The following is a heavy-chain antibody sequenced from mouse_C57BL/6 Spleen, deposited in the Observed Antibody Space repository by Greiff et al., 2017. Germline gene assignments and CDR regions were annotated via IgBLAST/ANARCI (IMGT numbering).Heavy chain of an antibody. CDR3: ARSSPVDPSFAY. Sequence: QVQLQQPGTELVKPGASVKLSCKASGYTFTSYWMHWVKQRPGQGLEWIGNINPSNGGTNYNEKFKSKATLTVDKSSSSAYMQLSSLASDDSAVYYCARSSPVDPSFAYWGQGTLVTVSA. J-gene: IGHJ3*01. V-gene: IGHV1-53*01. CDR2: INPSNGGT. CDR1: GYTFTSYW. D-gene: IGHD1-1*01.